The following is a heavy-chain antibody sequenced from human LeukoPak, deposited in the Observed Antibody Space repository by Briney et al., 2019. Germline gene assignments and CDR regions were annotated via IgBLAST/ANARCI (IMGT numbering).Heavy chain of an antibody. J-gene: IGHJ6*03. Sequence: GRSLRLSCTASGFTFGDYAMSWVRQAPGKGLEWVGFIRSKAYGGTTEYAASVKGRFTISRDDSKSIAYLQMNSLKTEDTAVYYCTRDPGYHYYGSGSYYTRYYYYYMDVWGKGTTVTISS. CDR1: GFTFGDYA. D-gene: IGHD3-10*01. CDR2: IRSKAYGGTT. CDR3: TRDPGYHYYGSGSYYTRYYYYYMDV. V-gene: IGHV3-49*04.